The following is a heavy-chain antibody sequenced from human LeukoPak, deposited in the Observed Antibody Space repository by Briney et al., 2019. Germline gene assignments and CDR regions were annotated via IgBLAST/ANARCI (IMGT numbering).Heavy chain of an antibody. V-gene: IGHV3-53*01. J-gene: IGHJ4*02. CDR2: IYGGGST. CDR3: ASWPVGWYGEDS. CDR1: GLSVSSNF. D-gene: IGHD6-19*01. Sequence: GGSLRLSCAATGLSVSSNFMSWVRQAPGKGLEWIAVIYGGGSTYYADSVKGRFTISRDTPKNTLYLQMNSLRVEDTAVYYCASWPVGWYGEDSWGQGTLVTVSS.